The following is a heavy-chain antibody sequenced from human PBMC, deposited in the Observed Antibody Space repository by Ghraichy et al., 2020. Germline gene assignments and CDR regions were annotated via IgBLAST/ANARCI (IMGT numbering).Heavy chain of an antibody. J-gene: IGHJ4*02. CDR2: IYHSGTT. CDR1: GGSVSSYY. V-gene: IGHV4-59*02. Sequence: SETLSLTCTVSGGSVSSYYWTWIRQPPGRGLEWIGYIYHSGTTNYTSSLKSRVTISIDTSNHQFSLRLRSVSAADTAVYYCARGVYCGGNCHHYDSWGQGTLVTVSS. CDR3: ARGVYCGGNCHHYDS. D-gene: IGHD2-21*01.